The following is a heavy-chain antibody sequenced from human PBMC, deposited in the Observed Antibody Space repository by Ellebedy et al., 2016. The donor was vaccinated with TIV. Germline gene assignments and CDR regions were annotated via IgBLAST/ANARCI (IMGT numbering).Heavy chain of an antibody. Sequence: GESLKISCQGSGYTFSHHWIGWVRQMPGKGLEWMGIIFPGDFDTRYSPSFQGQVTISADNSTHTAHLQWSSLKASDTAMYYCARALHTGNYVNWFDPWGQGTLVTVSS. CDR3: ARALHTGNYVNWFDP. CDR2: IFPGDFDT. CDR1: GYTFSHHW. V-gene: IGHV5-51*01. J-gene: IGHJ5*02. D-gene: IGHD3-16*01.